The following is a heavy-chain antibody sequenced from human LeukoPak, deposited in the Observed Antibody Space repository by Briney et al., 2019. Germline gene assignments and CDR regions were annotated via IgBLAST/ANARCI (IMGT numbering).Heavy chain of an antibody. Sequence: PGSSVKVSCKASGGTFSSYAISWVRQAPGQGLEWMGRIILILGIANYAQKFQGRVTITADKSTSTAYMELSSLRSEDTAVYYCARGFTTNWFDPWGQGTLVTVSS. CDR3: ARGFTTNWFDP. CDR2: IILILGIA. V-gene: IGHV1-69*04. D-gene: IGHD1-26*01. CDR1: GGTFSSYA. J-gene: IGHJ5*02.